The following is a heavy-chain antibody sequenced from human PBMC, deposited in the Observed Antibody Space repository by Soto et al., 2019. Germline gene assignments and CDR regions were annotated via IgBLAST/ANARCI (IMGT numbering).Heavy chain of an antibody. Sequence: KESGPTLVKPTQTLTLTCTFSGFSLSTSGVGVGWIRQPPGKALEWLALIYWDDDKRYSPSLKIRLTITKDTSKNQVVLTMTNMDPVDTATYYCAHSRVFALDVWGQGTTVTVSS. V-gene: IGHV2-5*02. CDR3: AHSRVFALDV. CDR1: GFSLSTSGVG. D-gene: IGHD6-13*01. J-gene: IGHJ6*02. CDR2: IYWDDDK.